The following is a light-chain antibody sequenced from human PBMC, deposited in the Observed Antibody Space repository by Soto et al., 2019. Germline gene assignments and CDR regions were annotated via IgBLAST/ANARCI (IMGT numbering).Light chain of an antibody. CDR1: QGISRS. J-gene: IGKJ1*01. V-gene: IGKV1-12*01. CDR3: QQVSDART. Sequence: SQFIAAVSGYLGDSVRSSGQASQGISRSLSWYQQKPGKAPKLLIYAASTLESGVPSRCRGSGSETEFTLTTSGQPPDDFATYYYQQVSDARTFGQGTKVDIK. CDR2: AAS.